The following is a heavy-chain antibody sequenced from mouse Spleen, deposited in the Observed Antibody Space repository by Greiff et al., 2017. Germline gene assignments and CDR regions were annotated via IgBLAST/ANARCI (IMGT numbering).Heavy chain of an antibody. CDR1: GYSFTGYF. V-gene: IGHV1-20*01. CDR3: ARFYYGNPAWFAY. Sequence: VQLQQSGPELVKPGASVKISCKASGYSFTGYFMNWVKQSHGKSLEWIGRINPYNGDTFYNQKFKGKATLTVDKSSSTAYMQLSSLTSEDSAVYYCARFYYGNPAWFAYWGQGTLVTVSA. D-gene: IGHD2-1*01. J-gene: IGHJ3*01. CDR2: INPYNGDT.